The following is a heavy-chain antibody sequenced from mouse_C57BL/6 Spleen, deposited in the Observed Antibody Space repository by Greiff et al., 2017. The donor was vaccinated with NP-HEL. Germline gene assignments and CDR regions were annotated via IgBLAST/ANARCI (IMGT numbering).Heavy chain of an antibody. CDR1: GFSFTSYG. D-gene: IGHD1-1*01. V-gene: IGHV2-2*01. CDR2: IWSGGST. CDR3: GRNLYGSRAGGYFDD. Sequence: VQLQQSGPGLVQPSHCLSITCTASGFSFTSYGVHWVRQYPGKGLEWLGVIWSGGSTDYNAAFISRLSISKDKSKSQVFFRMNSLRADYTVIYCCGRNLYGSRAGGYFDDWGKGTTVTVSS. J-gene: IGHJ1*03.